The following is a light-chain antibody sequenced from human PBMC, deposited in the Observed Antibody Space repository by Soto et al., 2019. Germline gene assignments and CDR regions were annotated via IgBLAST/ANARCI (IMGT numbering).Light chain of an antibody. V-gene: IGKV3-11*01. CDR1: QSVRSY. J-gene: IGKJ4*01. CDR3: QQRNNWPLLT. CDR2: DPS. Sequence: EIVLTQSPATLSLSPGERATLSCRASQSVRSYLAWYQQKPGHAPRVLIYDPSNRATGIPARFSGSGSGTDFTLTISSLETEDFAVYYCQQRNNWPLLTFGGGTRVEIK.